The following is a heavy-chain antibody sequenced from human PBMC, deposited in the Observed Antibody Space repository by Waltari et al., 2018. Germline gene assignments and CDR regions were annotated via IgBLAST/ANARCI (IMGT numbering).Heavy chain of an antibody. CDR2: INHSGST. J-gene: IGHJ6*02. CDR1: GGSFSNYY. Sequence: QVQLQQWGAGLLKPSETLSLTCAAYGGSFSNYYWSWIRQPPGKGLEWIGEINHSGSTNYNPSLKSRVTISVDTSKNQFSLKLSSVTAADTAVYYCARGRLRMDVWGQGTTVTVSS. V-gene: IGHV4-34*01. CDR3: ARGRLRMDV.